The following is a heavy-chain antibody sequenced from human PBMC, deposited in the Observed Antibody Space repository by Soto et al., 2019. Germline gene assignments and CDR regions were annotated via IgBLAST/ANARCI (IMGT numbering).Heavy chain of an antibody. Sequence: PGGSLRLSCAPSGFTFSSYSMNWVRQAPGKGLEWVSYISSSSSTIYYADSMKGRFTISRDNAKNSLYLQMNSLRDEDTAVYYCARNYCSSTTCYYYYGMDVWDKRTTVTVAS. V-gene: IGHV3-48*02. CDR2: ISSSSSTI. J-gene: IGHJ6*04. CDR3: ARNYCSSTTCYYYYGMDV. D-gene: IGHD2-2*01. CDR1: GFTFSSYS.